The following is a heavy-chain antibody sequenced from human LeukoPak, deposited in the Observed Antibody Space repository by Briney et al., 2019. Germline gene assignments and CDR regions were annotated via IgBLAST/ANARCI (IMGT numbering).Heavy chain of an antibody. CDR1: GFIFRDYY. J-gene: IGHJ3*02. Sequence: PGGSLRLSCVASGFIFRDYYMNWIRQTPGKGLEWVSYISTSGSTVYYTDSVKGRFTISRDNATNSLFLQISSLRAEDTAVYYCARSSQAREHSGWYQGAFDIWGQGTMVTVSS. V-gene: IGHV3-11*04. D-gene: IGHD6-19*01. CDR2: ISTSGSTV. CDR3: ARSSQAREHSGWYQGAFDI.